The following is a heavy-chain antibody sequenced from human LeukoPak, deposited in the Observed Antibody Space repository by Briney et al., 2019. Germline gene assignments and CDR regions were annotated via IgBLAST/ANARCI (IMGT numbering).Heavy chain of an antibody. D-gene: IGHD6-19*01. CDR1: GGSFSGYY. Sequence: SETLSLTCAVYGGSFSGYYWSWIRQPPGKGLEWIGEINHSGSTNYNPSLKSRVTISVDTSKNQFSLKLSSVTAADTAVYYCARGLRGWSYWGQGTLVTVSS. V-gene: IGHV4-34*01. CDR3: ARGLRGWSY. CDR2: INHSGST. J-gene: IGHJ4*02.